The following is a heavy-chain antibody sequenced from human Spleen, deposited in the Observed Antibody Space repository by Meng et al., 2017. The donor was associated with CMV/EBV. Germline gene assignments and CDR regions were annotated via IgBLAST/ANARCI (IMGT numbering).Heavy chain of an antibody. D-gene: IGHD1-26*01. J-gene: IGHJ4*02. Sequence: RAVPVGSLSVYYWSWLRQSPGRRLEWIGQINHSGDTKYNPSLNSRVTISVDTSKFQFSLRLRSVTAADTAVYYCASRRSWEGDFDYWGQGILVTVSS. CDR2: INHSGDT. V-gene: IGHV4-34*01. CDR1: VGSLSVYY. CDR3: ASRRSWEGDFDY.